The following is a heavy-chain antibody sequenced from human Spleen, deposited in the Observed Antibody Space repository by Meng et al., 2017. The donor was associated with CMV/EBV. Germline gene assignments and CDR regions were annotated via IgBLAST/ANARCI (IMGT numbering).Heavy chain of an antibody. CDR2: ISSSSTYI. CDR3: ARDPDQYDLLTGHPYWYYDL. J-gene: IGHJ2*01. CDR1: LSSYS. V-gene: IGHV3-21*01. D-gene: IGHD3/OR15-3a*01. Sequence: LSSYSMNWIRQAPGKGLEWISSISSSSTYINYADSVKGRFTISRDNAEHSLYLQMNSLRGEDTAVYYCARDPDQYDLLTGHPYWYYDLWGRGTLVTVSS.